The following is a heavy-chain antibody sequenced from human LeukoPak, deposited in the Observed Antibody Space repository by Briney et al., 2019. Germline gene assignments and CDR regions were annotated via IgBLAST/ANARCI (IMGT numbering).Heavy chain of an antibody. J-gene: IGHJ4*02. CDR3: ARLRRAGWLEYYFDY. V-gene: IGHV4-59*01. Sequence: SETLSLTYTVSGGSISSYYWSWIRQPPGEGLEWIGYMYYSGSTNYNPSLKSRVTISVDTSKNQFSLKLSSVTAADTAVYYCARLRRAGWLEYYFDYWGQGTLVTVSS. CDR2: MYYSGST. CDR1: GGSISSYY. D-gene: IGHD6-19*01.